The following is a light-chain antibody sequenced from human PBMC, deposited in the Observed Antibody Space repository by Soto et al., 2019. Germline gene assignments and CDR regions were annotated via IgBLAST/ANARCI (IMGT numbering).Light chain of an antibody. CDR2: KAS. V-gene: IGKV1-5*03. CDR3: QQYQTYPWT. J-gene: IGKJ1*01. CDR1: QSISSW. Sequence: DIQMTQSPSTLSASVEDRVTITCRASQSISSWLAWYQQKPGKAPKLLIHKASTLESGVPSRFSGSESGTQFTLTIRSLQPDDFATYYCQQYQTYPWTFGQGTKVEIK.